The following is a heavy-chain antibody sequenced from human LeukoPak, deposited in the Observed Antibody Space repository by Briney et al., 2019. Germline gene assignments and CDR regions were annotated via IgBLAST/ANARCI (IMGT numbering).Heavy chain of an antibody. J-gene: IGHJ6*02. CDR1: GFSISNDW. CDR3: TRGVVIITGYYYGMDV. Sequence: GGSLRLSCAASGFSISNDWMSWVRQAPGKGLEWVARVKSRSAGETTDYAAPVKGRFTISRDDSKNTLYLQMNSLKTEDTAVYYCTRGVVIITGYYYGMDVWGQGTTVTVSS. CDR2: VKSRSAGETT. V-gene: IGHV3-15*01. D-gene: IGHD3-10*01.